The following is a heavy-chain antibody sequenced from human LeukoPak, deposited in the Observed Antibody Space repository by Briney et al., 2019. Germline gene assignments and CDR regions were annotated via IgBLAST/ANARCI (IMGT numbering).Heavy chain of an antibody. V-gene: IGHV4-59*12. CDR3: ARRLGRKFGERFYYYHYMDV. Sequence: SETLSLTCTVSGGSISRYYWSWIRQHPGNGLEWIGYISYTGSTTYNSSLKSRVTISLDTSQNQFSLKLSSVTAADTAVYYCARRLGRKFGERFYYYHYMDVWGKGTTVTISS. J-gene: IGHJ6*03. CDR2: ISYTGST. D-gene: IGHD3-10*01. CDR1: GGSISRYY.